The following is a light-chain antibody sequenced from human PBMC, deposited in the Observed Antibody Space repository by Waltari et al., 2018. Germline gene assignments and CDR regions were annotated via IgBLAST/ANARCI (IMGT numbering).Light chain of an antibody. CDR2: GAS. V-gene: IGKV3-15*01. CDR1: QDISTN. J-gene: IGKJ5*01. Sequence: ETVMTQSPATLSVSLGERATLSRRASQDISTNLAWYQQKPGQVPRRLIDGASTRATGLAARCTAWGSRTDYTLTTSGLQSEDFAVYFCQQYTDWPVNFGQGTRLEI. CDR3: QQYTDWPVN.